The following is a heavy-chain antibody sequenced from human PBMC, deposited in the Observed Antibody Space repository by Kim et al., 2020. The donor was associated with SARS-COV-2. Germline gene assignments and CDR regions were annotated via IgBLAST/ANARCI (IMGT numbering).Heavy chain of an antibody. V-gene: IGHV3-30*04. CDR2: ISYDGSNK. CDR3: ARDMTWFGERGFDY. Sequence: GGSLRLSCAASGFTFSSYAMHWVRQAPGKGLEWVAVISYDGSNKYYADSVKGRFTISGDNSKNTLYLQMNSLRAEDTAVYYCARDMTWFGERGFDYWGQGTLVTVSS. J-gene: IGHJ4*02. CDR1: GFTFSSYA. D-gene: IGHD3-10*01.